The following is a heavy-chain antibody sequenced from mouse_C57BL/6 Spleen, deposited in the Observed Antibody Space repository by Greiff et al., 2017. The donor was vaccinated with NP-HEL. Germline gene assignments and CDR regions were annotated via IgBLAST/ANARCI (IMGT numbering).Heavy chain of an antibody. CDR3: ARHGGDSNYVHWYFDV. V-gene: IGHV2-6-1*01. Sequence: QVQLKESGPGLVAPSQSLSITCTVSGFSLTSYGVHWVRQPPGKGLEWLVVIWSDGSTTYNSALKSRLSISKDNSKSQVFLKMNSLQTDDTAMYYCARHGGDSNYVHWYFDVWGTGTTVTVSS. J-gene: IGHJ1*03. D-gene: IGHD2-5*01. CDR2: IWSDGST. CDR1: GFSLTSYG.